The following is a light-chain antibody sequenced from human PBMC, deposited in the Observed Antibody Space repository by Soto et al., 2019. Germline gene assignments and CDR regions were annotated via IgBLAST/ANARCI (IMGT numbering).Light chain of an antibody. CDR1: QSIISN. CDR2: GVS. Sequence: EVVMTQSPATLSVSPGESATLSCRASQSIISNKLAWYQQKPGQAPRLLLFGVSSRATGIPARFSGSGSGTDFSLTISSLQSEDFAVYYCQQYDYWPSTFGQGTKVEVK. J-gene: IGKJ1*01. CDR3: QQYDYWPST. V-gene: IGKV3-15*01.